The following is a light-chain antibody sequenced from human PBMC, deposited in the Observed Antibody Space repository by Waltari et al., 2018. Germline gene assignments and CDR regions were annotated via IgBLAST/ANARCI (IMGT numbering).Light chain of an antibody. CDR3: QHYVSLPAT. J-gene: IGKJ1*01. Sequence: DIVLPQSPGPLSLSPGERANLSCRASQSVSRTLAWYQQKPGQAPRLLIYGASTRATGIPERFSGGGSGTDFSLTISRLEPEDFAVYYCQHYVSLPATFGQGTKVEIK. CDR1: QSVSRT. CDR2: GAS. V-gene: IGKV3-20*01.